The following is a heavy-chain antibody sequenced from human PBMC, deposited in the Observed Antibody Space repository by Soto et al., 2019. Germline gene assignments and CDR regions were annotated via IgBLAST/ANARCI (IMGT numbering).Heavy chain of an antibody. V-gene: IGHV3-30*04. D-gene: IGHD2-15*01. CDR2: ISYDGSSQ. J-gene: IGHJ4*02. CDR3: AKDRGRYCSGNTCYLFDY. Sequence: QVQLVESGGGVVQPGRSLRLSCAASGFTFSSHAMHWVRQAPGKGLEWVAIISYDGSSQYYADSVKGRFTISRDNSKNTLYLQMNSLRAVDTALYYCAKDRGRYCSGNTCYLFDYWGQGTLVTVSS. CDR1: GFTFSSHA.